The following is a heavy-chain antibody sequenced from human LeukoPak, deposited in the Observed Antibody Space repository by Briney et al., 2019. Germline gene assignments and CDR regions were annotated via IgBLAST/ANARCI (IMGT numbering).Heavy chain of an antibody. J-gene: IGHJ4*02. CDR1: GFTFSSYE. D-gene: IGHD5-18*01. CDR2: ISSSGSTI. Sequence: GGSLRLSCAASGFTFSSYEMNWVRQAPGKGLEWLSYISSSGSTISYADSVKGRFTISRDNAKNSLYLQMNSLRAEDTAVYYCARSGLWLRYHFDYCGQGTLVSVSS. CDR3: ARSGLWLRYHFDY. V-gene: IGHV3-48*03.